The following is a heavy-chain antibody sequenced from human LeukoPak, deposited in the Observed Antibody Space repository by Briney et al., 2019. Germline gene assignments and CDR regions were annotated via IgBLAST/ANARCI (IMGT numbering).Heavy chain of an antibody. CDR3: ARRCSGGSCYGKIDY. CDR1: GGSLSSSNW. CDR2: IYHSGST. V-gene: IGHV4-4*02. Sequence: SGNLSLTCAVSGGSLSSSNWWSWVRQPPGKGLERIGEIYHSGSTNYNPSLKSRVTISVDKSKNQFSLKLSSVTAADTAVYYCARRCSGGSCYGKIDYWGQGTLVTVSS. D-gene: IGHD2-15*01. J-gene: IGHJ4*02.